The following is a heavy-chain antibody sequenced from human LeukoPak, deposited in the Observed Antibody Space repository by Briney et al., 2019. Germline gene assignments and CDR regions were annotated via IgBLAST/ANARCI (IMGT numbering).Heavy chain of an antibody. J-gene: IGHJ2*01. V-gene: IGHV3-64*01. D-gene: IGHD3-22*01. Sequence: PGGSLRLSCAASGFTFSSYAMHWVRQAPGKGLEYVSAISSNGGSTYYANSVKGRFTISRDNSKNTLYLQMGSLRAEDMAVYYCARGGRPAVRDYYDSSGYYLWYFDLWGRGTLVTVSS. CDR2: ISSNGGST. CDR3: ARGGRPAVRDYYDSSGYYLWYFDL. CDR1: GFTFSSYA.